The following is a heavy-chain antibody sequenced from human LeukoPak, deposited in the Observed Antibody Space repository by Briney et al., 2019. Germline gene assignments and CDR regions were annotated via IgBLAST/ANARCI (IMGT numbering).Heavy chain of an antibody. CDR2: ISSGSSYI. CDR3: ARDPIAVAVVFDY. J-gene: IGHJ4*02. Sequence: KSGRSLRLSCAASGFTFSSYSMNWVRQPPGKGLEWVSSISSGSSYIYYADSVKGRFTISRDNAKNSLYLQMNSLRAEDTAVYYCARDPIAVAVVFDYWGQGTLVTVSS. CDR1: GFTFSSYS. V-gene: IGHV3-21*01. D-gene: IGHD6-19*01.